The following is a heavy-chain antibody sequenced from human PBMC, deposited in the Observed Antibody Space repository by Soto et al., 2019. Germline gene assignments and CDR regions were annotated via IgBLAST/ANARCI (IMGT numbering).Heavy chain of an antibody. V-gene: IGHV3-48*02. CDR2: ISSSSSTI. CDR1: GFTFSSYS. CDR3: ARDGHSSGWYRNWFDP. J-gene: IGHJ5*02. D-gene: IGHD6-19*01. Sequence: VGSLRLSCAASGFTFSSYSMNWVRQAPGKGLEWVSYISSSSSTIYYADPVKGRFTISRDNAKNSLYLQMNSLRDEDTAVYYCARDGHSSGWYRNWFDPWGQGTLVTVSS.